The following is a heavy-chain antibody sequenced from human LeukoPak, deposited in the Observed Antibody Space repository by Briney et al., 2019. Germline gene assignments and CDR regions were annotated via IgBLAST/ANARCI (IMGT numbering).Heavy chain of an antibody. CDR3: AREAY. J-gene: IGHJ4*02. CDR2: IKTDESET. CDR1: GLKHSRHW. Sequence: GGPLTLSCAAWGLKHSRHWMSGVRQAPGKGLDWVANIKTDESETYYVDSVKGRFTISRDNAKNPLYLQMNSLRAEDTAVYYCAREAYWGQGTLVTVSS. V-gene: IGHV3-7*01.